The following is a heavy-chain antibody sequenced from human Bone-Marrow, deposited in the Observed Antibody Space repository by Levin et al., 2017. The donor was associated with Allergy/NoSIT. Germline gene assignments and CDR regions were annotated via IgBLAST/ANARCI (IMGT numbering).Heavy chain of an antibody. D-gene: IGHD2-15*01. Sequence: PGGSLRLSCTTSGFTFSNSAMSWVRQAPGKGLEWVSAISGSGGTTSYADSVKGRFTISRDNSQNTLYLQMNSLRAEDTAHYYCAKDFGRYCSGGGCARACEMWGQGTVLTVSA. CDR1: GFTFSNSA. J-gene: IGHJ3*02. CDR2: ISGSGGTT. CDR3: AKDFGRYCSGGGCARACEM. V-gene: IGHV3-23*01.